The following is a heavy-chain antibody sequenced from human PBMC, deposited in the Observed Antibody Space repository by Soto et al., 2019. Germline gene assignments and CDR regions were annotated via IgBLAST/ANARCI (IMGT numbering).Heavy chain of an antibody. D-gene: IGHD3-22*01. V-gene: IGHV1-46*01. CDR1: GYTITRHW. CDR2: INPSGDMT. CDR3: ARDNSYDSGGARGWYFDL. Sequence: ASVKVSCKASGYTITRHWMHWVRQAPGQGLEWMGVINPSGDMTTYAQKFQGRVTMTRDTSTSTLYMELSSLRSEDTAVYYCARDNSYDSGGARGWYFDLWGRGTLVTVS. J-gene: IGHJ2*01.